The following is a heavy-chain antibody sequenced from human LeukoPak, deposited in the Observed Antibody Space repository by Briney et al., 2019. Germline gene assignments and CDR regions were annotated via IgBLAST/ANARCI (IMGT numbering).Heavy chain of an antibody. D-gene: IGHD6-19*01. CDR2: ISYDGSNK. Sequence: PGGSLRLSCAASGFTFSSYAMHWVRQAPGKGLEGVAVISYDGSNKYYADSVKGRFTISRDNSKNTLYLQMNSLRAEDTAVYYCARGIAVAGTDYWGQGTLVTASS. V-gene: IGHV3-30-3*01. CDR1: GFTFSSYA. CDR3: ARGIAVAGTDY. J-gene: IGHJ4*02.